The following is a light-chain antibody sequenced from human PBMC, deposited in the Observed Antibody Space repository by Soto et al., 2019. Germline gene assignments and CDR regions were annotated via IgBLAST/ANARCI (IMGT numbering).Light chain of an antibody. Sequence: EIVLTHSPGTLSLSPGERATLSCRASQSVANNYLAWYQQKPGQAPRLVIYGASSRATGIPDRFSASGSGTDFTLTINRLEPEDFAVYYCQQYSESPLTFGQGTKVEIE. CDR1: QSVANNY. V-gene: IGKV3-20*01. CDR3: QQYSESPLT. J-gene: IGKJ1*01. CDR2: GAS.